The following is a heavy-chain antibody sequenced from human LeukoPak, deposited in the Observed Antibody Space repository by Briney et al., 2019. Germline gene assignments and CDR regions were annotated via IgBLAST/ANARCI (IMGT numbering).Heavy chain of an antibody. CDR1: GFPFNAYW. Sequence: GGSLRLSCAASGFPFNAYWMTWVRQAPGKGLEWVANIKQDGSEKYYVDSVKGRFTISRDNARSSLYLQMNSLRVEDTAIYYCARVRGSYCSDYWGQGTLVTVSS. V-gene: IGHV3-7*04. D-gene: IGHD1-26*01. CDR3: ARVRGSYCSDY. CDR2: IKQDGSEK. J-gene: IGHJ4*02.